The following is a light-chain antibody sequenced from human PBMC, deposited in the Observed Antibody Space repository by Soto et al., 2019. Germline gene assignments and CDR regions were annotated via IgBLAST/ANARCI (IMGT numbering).Light chain of an antibody. J-gene: IGKJ4*01. V-gene: IGKV1-39*01. Sequence: DIEMTQSPSSLSASVGDRVTITSRASQSISSYLNWYQQKPGKVPQLLIYAASSLQSGVPPTFSGSGSGTDFTLTISSLQPDDVATYYCQPSYGTPLTFGGGTKVEIK. CDR1: QSISSY. CDR3: QPSYGTPLT. CDR2: AAS.